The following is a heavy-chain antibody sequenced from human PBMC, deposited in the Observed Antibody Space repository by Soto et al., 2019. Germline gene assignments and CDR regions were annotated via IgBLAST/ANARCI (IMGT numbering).Heavy chain of an antibody. V-gene: IGHV4-30-4*01. J-gene: IGHJ5*01. CDR1: GDSISNLDYF. CDR2: IYKSATT. Sequence: SETLSLTCSVSGDSISNLDYFWAWIRQPPGQALEYIGYIYKSATTYYNPSFESRVAISVDTPKSQFSLNVTSVTAADTAVYFCARGRYCINGRCFPNWLDSWGQGAMVTVYS. CDR3: ARGRYCINGRCFPNWLDS. D-gene: IGHD2-8*01.